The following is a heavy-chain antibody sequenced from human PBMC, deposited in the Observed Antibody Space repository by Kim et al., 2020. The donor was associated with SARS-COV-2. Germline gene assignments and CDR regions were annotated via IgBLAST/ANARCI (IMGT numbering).Heavy chain of an antibody. CDR2: IWNDGSNK. CDR3: ASIRYYYGSGSYSLDY. Sequence: GGSLRLSCAASGFTFSSYGMHWVRQAPGKGLEWVAVIWNDGSNKYYADSVKGRFTISRDNSKNTLYLQMNSLRAEDTAVYYCASIRYYYGSGSYSLDYWGQGTLVTVSS. CDR1: GFTFSSYG. V-gene: IGHV3-33*01. J-gene: IGHJ4*02. D-gene: IGHD3-10*01.